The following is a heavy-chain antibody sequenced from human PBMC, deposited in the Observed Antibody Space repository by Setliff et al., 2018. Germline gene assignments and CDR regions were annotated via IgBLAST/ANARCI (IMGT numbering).Heavy chain of an antibody. CDR3: ARHRVGNSGYAIPILDF. J-gene: IGHJ4*02. D-gene: IGHD5-12*01. CDR1: GYSFSISW. CDR2: IYPGDSDNI. Sequence: GESLKISCKDSGYSFSISWIGWVRQMPGKGLDWMGIIYPGDSDNIRYSPSFQGQVTISADKSINTAYLQWSSLKASDTAIYYCARHRVGNSGYAIPILDFWGQGALVTVSS. V-gene: IGHV5-51*01.